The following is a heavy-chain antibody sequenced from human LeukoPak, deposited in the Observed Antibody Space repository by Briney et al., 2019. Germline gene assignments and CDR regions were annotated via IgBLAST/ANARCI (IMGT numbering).Heavy chain of an antibody. CDR1: GFTLSVYA. Sequence: GRSLRLSCAGSGFTLSVYALHWVRQAPGKGLEWVAVISKDGSNKEYADSVKGRFTISRDDSKSTLYLQMDSLRVEDTAVYYCPRNIEVRGTLAWFDPWGQGTQVTVSS. CDR2: ISKDGSNK. D-gene: IGHD6-19*01. CDR3: PRNIEVRGTLAWFDP. J-gene: IGHJ5*02. V-gene: IGHV3-30*04.